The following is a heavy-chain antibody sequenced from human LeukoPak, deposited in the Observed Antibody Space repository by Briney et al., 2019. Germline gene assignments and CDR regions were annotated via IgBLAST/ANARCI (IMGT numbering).Heavy chain of an antibody. V-gene: IGHV4-59*01. J-gene: IGHJ4*02. CDR3: AGGSGWPHFDY. Sequence: SETLSLTCTVSGGSISSYYWXXXXXXXXXXXEWIGYIYDSGSTNYNPSLKSRVTISVDTSKNQFSLNLSSVTAADTAVYYCAGGSGWPHFDYWGQGALVTVSS. D-gene: IGHD6-19*01. CDR2: IYDSGST. CDR1: GGSISSYY.